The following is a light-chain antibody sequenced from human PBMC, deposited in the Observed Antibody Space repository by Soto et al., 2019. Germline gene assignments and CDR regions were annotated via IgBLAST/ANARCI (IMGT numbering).Light chain of an antibody. V-gene: IGKV3-20*01. CDR2: GAS. CDR3: QQYGSPPYT. CDR1: QSVSSSF. J-gene: IGKJ2*01. Sequence: EIVLTQSPGTLSLSPGERATISCRASQSVSSSFLAWYQQKPGQAPTLLIYGASNWATGIPERFSGSGSGTDFTFTISRLEPEDFAVYYCQQYGSPPYTFGQGTKLEIK.